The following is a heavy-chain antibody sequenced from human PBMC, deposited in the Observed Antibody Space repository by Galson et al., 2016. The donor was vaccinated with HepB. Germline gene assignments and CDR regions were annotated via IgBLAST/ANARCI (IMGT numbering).Heavy chain of an antibody. J-gene: IGHJ6*02. D-gene: IGHD1-26*01. CDR3: AKDGILGTTTQSKGMDV. V-gene: IGHV3-30-3*01. CDR1: GFTFSIYA. Sequence: SLRLSCAASGFTFSIYAMHWVRQAPGKGLEWVALIPYDGSSQYYADSVGGRSTISRDNSKNTLYLQMDSLRPEDTAVYYCAKDGILGTTTQSKGMDVWGQGTTVTVSS. CDR2: IPYDGSSQ.